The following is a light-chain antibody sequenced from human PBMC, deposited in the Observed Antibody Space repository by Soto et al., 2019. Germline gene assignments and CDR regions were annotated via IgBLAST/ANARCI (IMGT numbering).Light chain of an antibody. V-gene: IGLV1-44*01. CDR2: KNN. CDR3: AAWDDRLNGWV. Sequence: QSVLTQPPSASGAPGQRVTISCSGSRSNIARNTVNWYQQFPGTAPRLVIYKNNQRPSGVPDRFSGSESGTSASLAISGLQPEDEADYYCAAWDDRLNGWVFGGGIKLTVL. CDR1: RSNIARNT. J-gene: IGLJ2*01.